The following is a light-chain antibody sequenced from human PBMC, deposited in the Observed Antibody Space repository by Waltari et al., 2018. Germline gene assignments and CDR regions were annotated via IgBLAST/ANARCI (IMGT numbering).Light chain of an antibody. CDR3: QSYDTSLGVV. Sequence: QSVLTQPPSVSGAPGHRFTISCTGSWSNIGAGQDVPWYQQLPVKAPTLLIYGVNTRPPGVPDRFFGSKSGSSASLAIPGLQPEDEADYYCQSYDTSLGVVFGGGTKVTVL. CDR1: WSNIGAGQD. CDR2: GVN. V-gene: IGLV1-40*01. J-gene: IGLJ2*01.